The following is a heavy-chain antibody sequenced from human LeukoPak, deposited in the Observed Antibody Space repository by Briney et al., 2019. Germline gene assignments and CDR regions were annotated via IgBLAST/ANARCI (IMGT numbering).Heavy chain of an antibody. Sequence: TGGSLRLSCAASGFTFSSYAMHWVRQAPGKGLEWVAVISYDGSNKYYADSVKGRFTISRDYSKNTLYLQMNSLRAEDTAVYYCARETGSAIGSTDFDYWGQGTLVTVSS. J-gene: IGHJ4*02. CDR3: ARETGSAIGSTDFDY. CDR1: GFTFSSYA. CDR2: ISYDGSNK. D-gene: IGHD4-17*01. V-gene: IGHV3-30-3*01.